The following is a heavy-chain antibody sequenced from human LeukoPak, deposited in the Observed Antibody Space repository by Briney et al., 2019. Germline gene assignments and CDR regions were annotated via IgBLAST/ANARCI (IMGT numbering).Heavy chain of an antibody. J-gene: IGHJ4*02. CDR3: ARVSSSGYLPDS. CDR1: GFTFSSYT. CDR2: ISSSATFK. V-gene: IGHV3-21*01. Sequence: GGSLRLSCAASGFTFSSYTMHWVRQAPGKGLDWVASISSSATFKLYSASVTGRFTISRENSKNSLFLQINSLTVADTAVYYCARVSSSGYLPDSWGRGTLVTVSS. D-gene: IGHD3-22*01.